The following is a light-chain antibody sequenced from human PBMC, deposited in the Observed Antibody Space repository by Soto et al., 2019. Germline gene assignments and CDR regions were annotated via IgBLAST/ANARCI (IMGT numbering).Light chain of an antibody. V-gene: IGLV1-40*01. Sequence: QSVLTQPPSVSGAPGQRVTISCSGNSSNIGAGFDVHWYQQLPGAAPKLLIYASTNRPSGVPDRFSGSKSDTSASLAITGLQIDDEADYYCAVWDDNLNGPVFGGGTKLTVL. CDR2: AST. J-gene: IGLJ3*02. CDR1: SSNIGAGFD. CDR3: AVWDDNLNGPV.